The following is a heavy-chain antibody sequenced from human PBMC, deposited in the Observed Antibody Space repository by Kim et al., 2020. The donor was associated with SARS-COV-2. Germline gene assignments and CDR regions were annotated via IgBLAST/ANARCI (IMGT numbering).Heavy chain of an antibody. CDR3: AREDCSSTSCYDY. V-gene: IGHV1-69*13. D-gene: IGHD2-2*01. CDR1: GGTFSSYA. J-gene: IGHJ4*02. CDR2: IIPIFGTA. Sequence: SVKVSCKASGGTFSSYAISWVRQAPGQGLEWMGGIIPIFGTANYAQKFQGRVTITADESTSTAYMELSSLRSEDTAVYYCAREDCSSTSCYDYWGQGTLVTVSS.